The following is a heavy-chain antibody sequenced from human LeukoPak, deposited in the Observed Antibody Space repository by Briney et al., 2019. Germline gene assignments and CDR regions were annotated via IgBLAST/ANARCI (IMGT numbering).Heavy chain of an antibody. D-gene: IGHD2-2*01. CDR1: GYTFTGYY. CDR3: AREEGYQLLDPYWFDP. CDR2: INPNSGGT. V-gene: IGHV1-2*06. Sequence: ASVKVSCKASGYTFTGYYMHWVRQAPGQGLEWMGRINPNSGGTNYAQKFQGRVTMTRDTSISTAYMELSRLRSDDTAVYYCAREEGYQLLDPYWFDPWGQGTLVTVSS. J-gene: IGHJ5*02.